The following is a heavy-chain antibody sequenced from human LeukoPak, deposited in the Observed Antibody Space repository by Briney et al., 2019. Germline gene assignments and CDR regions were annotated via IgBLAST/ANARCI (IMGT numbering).Heavy chain of an antibody. CDR2: INPNSGGT. CDR3: ARESFAGRRMTYYYGSGSPRHLFY. V-gene: IGHV1-2*02. CDR1: GYTFTGYY. Sequence: ASVKVSCKASGYTFTGYYMHWVRQAPGQGLEWMGWINPNSGGTNYAQKFQGRVTMTRDTSISTAYMELSRLRSHDTAVYYCARESFAGRRMTYYYGSGSPRHLFYWGQGTLVTVSS. D-gene: IGHD3-10*01. J-gene: IGHJ4*02.